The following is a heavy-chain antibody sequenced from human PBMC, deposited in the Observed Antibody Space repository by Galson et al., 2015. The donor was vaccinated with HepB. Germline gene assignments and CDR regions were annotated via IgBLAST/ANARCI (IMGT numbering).Heavy chain of an antibody. J-gene: IGHJ4*02. V-gene: IGHV3-30-3*01. CDR2: ISYNGIDK. Sequence: SLRLSCAASGFTFSGYAMHWVRQAPGKGLEWVAFISYNGIDKYYAGSVKGRFTISRDNSRDTLYLQMSSLRGEDTAVYFCARIVMLEGTIAFDYWGQGTLVTVSS. CDR3: ARIVMLEGTIAFDY. D-gene: IGHD1/OR15-1a*01. CDR1: GFTFSGYA.